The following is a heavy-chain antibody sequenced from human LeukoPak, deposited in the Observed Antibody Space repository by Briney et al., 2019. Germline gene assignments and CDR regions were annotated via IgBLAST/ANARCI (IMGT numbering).Heavy chain of an antibody. J-gene: IGHJ4*02. CDR1: GFTFSNAW. CDR3: AKGLSIVGATYDY. CDR2: ISGSGGST. D-gene: IGHD1-26*01. V-gene: IGHV3-23*01. Sequence: PGGSLRLSCAASGFTFSNAWMSWVRQAPGKGLEWVSAISGSGGSTYYADSVKGRFTISRDNSKNTLYLQMNSLRAEDTAVYYCAKGLSIVGATYDYWGQGTLVTVSS.